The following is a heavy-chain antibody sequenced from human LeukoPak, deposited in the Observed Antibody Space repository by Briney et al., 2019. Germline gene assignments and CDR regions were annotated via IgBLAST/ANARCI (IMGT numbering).Heavy chain of an antibody. CDR3: ARGECSSGYPQVDY. D-gene: IGHD3-22*01. Sequence: GGSLRLSCAASGFTFSSYAMHWVRQAPGKGLEWVAVISYDGSNKYYADSVKGRFTISRDNSKNTLYLQMNSLRAEDTAVYYCARGECSSGYPQVDYWGQGTLVTVSS. CDR1: GFTFSSYA. V-gene: IGHV3-30-3*01. CDR2: ISYDGSNK. J-gene: IGHJ4*02.